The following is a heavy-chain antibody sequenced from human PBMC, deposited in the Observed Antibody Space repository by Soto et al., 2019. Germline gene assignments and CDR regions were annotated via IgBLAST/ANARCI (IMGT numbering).Heavy chain of an antibody. D-gene: IGHD3-3*01. Sequence: WETLSLTCTVSGGSVSSGSYYWSWIRQPPWNGLEWILYIYYSWSTNYNPSLNSRVTISLYTSNNQFSLNLSSVTAADTAVYYRARGRPAYYDFGSGYYNNCFAPWGQGTLFPV. V-gene: IGHV4-61*01. J-gene: IGHJ5*02. CDR2: IYYSWST. CDR3: ARGRPAYYDFGSGYYNNCFAP. CDR1: GGSVSSGSYY.